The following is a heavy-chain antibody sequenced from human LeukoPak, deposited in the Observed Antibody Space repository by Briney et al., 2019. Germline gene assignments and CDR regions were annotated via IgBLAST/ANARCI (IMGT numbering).Heavy chain of an antibody. Sequence: QPGGSLRLSCAASGFSFSTYWMSWVRQAPGKGLEWVANIKQDGSEEYYVDSAKGRFTISRDNAKNSLYLQTTSLRAEDTAVYYCATDLGSSRPNFWGQGILVTVSS. CDR3: ATDLGSSRPNF. J-gene: IGHJ4*02. CDR2: IKQDGSEE. V-gene: IGHV3-7*01. D-gene: IGHD6-13*01. CDR1: GFSFSTYW.